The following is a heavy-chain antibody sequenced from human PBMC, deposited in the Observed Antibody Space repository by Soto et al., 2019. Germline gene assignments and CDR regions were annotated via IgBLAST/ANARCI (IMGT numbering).Heavy chain of an antibody. CDR1: GFNLHDHA. CDR3: TKGINMGGVDV. Sequence: GGSLRLSCVASGFNLHDHAMHWVRQAPGKGLEWVSGIFWDGNRMDYADSVKGRFIISRDNAKNSLYLHMNSLREDDTALYYRTKGINMGGVDVWGQGTTVSVSS. CDR2: IFWDGNRM. V-gene: IGHV3-9*01. J-gene: IGHJ6*02.